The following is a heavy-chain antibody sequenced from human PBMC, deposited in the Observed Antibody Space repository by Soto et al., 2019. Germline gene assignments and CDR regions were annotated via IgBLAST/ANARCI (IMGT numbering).Heavy chain of an antibody. J-gene: IGHJ4*02. CDR3: ARDLNGDYYFDY. CDR1: GFTFSSYG. V-gene: IGHV3-33*01. Sequence: QVQLVESGGGVVQPGRSLRLSCAASGFTFSSYGMHWVRQAPGKGLEWVAVIWYDGSNKYYADSVKGRFTISRDNSKNTLYLQMNSLRVQDTAVYYCARDLNGDYYFDYWGQGTLVTVSS. CDR2: IWYDGSNK. D-gene: IGHD4-17*01.